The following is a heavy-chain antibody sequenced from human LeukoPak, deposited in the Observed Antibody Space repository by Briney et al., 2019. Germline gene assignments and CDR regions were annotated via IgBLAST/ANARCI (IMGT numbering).Heavy chain of an antibody. CDR3: AKHDTLFGAAHFYMDV. Sequence: PSETLSLTCTVSGGSITTYYWSWIRQPPGKGLEWIGYMYTTGNTNYNPSLASRVTLSLDMSKNQFSLTLSSVTAADTAVYYCAKHDTLFGAAHFYMDVWGKGTTVTVSS. CDR1: GGSITTYY. D-gene: IGHD3-3*01. CDR2: MYTTGNT. J-gene: IGHJ6*03. V-gene: IGHV4-59*08.